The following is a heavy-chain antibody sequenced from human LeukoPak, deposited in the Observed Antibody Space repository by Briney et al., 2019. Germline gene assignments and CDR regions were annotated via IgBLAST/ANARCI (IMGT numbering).Heavy chain of an antibody. Sequence: GGSLRLSCAASGFTFSSYGMHWVRQAPGKGREWAAVISYDGSNKYYADSVKGRFTISRDNSENTLYLQIDSVRAEDTDVYYCALIAAAGYFDYWGQGTLVTVSS. CDR2: ISYDGSNK. V-gene: IGHV3-30*03. CDR3: ALIAAAGYFDY. CDR1: GFTFSSYG. J-gene: IGHJ4*02. D-gene: IGHD6-13*01.